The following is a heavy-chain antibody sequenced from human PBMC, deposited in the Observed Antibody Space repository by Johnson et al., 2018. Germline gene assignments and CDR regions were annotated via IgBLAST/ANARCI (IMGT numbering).Heavy chain of an antibody. CDR3: TKEHSTGVSTHDS. J-gene: IGHJ1*01. CDR1: GLTFKRYT. D-gene: IGHD6-19*01. CDR2: IQGDGSRT. Sequence: VQLVESGGAVVQPGGSLRLSCAASGLTFKRYTLHWVRQRPGKGLEWLSLIQGDGSRTYYAVSVRGRFIVSRVNRQNLVYLDMNSWTREDTALYDCTKEHSTGVSTHDSWGRGTLVTVSS. V-gene: IGHV3-43*01.